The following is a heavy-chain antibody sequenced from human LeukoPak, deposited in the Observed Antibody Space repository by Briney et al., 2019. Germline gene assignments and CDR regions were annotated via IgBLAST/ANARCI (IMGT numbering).Heavy chain of an antibody. J-gene: IGHJ3*02. CDR3: ARESFNYDSSGYYVRNAFDI. V-gene: IGHV1-46*01. CDR2: INPSGGST. CDR1: GYTFTSYY. D-gene: IGHD3-22*01. Sequence: ASVKVSCKASGYTFTSYYMHWVRQAPGQGLEWMGIINPSGGSTSYAQKFQGRVTMTRDTSISTAYMELSRLRSDDTAVYYCARESFNYDSSGYYVRNAFDIWGQGTMVTVSS.